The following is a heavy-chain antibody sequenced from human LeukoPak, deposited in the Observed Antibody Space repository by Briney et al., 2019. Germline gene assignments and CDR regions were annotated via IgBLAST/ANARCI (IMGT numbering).Heavy chain of an antibody. Sequence: PGGSLRLSCAASGFTFSSYAMTWVRQAPGKGLEWVSHIGYTANIKYYADSVKGRFTISRDNAKNLLYQQMNSLRAEDTAVYYCARESRGYDFGHWGQGTLVTVSS. J-gene: IGHJ4*02. CDR1: GFTFSSYA. D-gene: IGHD5-12*01. CDR2: IGYTANIK. V-gene: IGHV3-48*04. CDR3: ARESRGYDFGH.